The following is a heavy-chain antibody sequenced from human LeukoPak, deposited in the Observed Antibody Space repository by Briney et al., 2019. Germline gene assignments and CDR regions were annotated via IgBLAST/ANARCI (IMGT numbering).Heavy chain of an antibody. Sequence: PGGSLRLSCAASGFTFSSYWMSWVRQAPGKGLEWVSSISSSSSYIYYADSVKGRFTISRDNAKNSLYLQMNSLRAEDTAVYYCARGTLYYYDSSGYPQDYWGQGTLVTVSS. V-gene: IGHV3-21*01. CDR2: ISSSSSYI. CDR1: GFTFSSYW. CDR3: ARGTLYYYDSSGYPQDY. J-gene: IGHJ4*02. D-gene: IGHD3-22*01.